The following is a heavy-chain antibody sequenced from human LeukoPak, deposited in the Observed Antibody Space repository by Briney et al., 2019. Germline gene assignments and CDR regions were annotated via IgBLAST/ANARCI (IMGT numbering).Heavy chain of an antibody. CDR2: IKHDGSEK. CDR3: ATSSTARGGTDY. V-gene: IGHV3-7*01. J-gene: IGHJ4*02. CDR1: GFTFSSYW. D-gene: IGHD2-2*01. Sequence: GGSLRLSCAASGFTFSSYWMSWVREAPGKGLEWVANIKHDGSEKYDVDSVKGRFTISRDNARNSLYLQMNSLRVEDTAVYYCATSSTARGGTDYWGQGTLVTVSS.